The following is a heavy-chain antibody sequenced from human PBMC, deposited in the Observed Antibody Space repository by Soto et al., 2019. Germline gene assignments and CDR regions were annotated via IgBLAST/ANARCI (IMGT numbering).Heavy chain of an antibody. CDR3: ARTYNWNYGENYFDY. J-gene: IGHJ4*02. D-gene: IGHD1-7*01. CDR2: IYYSGST. CDR1: GGSISSSSYY. Sequence: PSETLSLTCTVSGGSISSSSYYWGWIRQPPGKGLEWIGSIYYSGSTYYNPSLKSRVTISVDTSKNQFSLKLSSVTAADTAVYYCARTYNWNYGENYFDYWGQGTLVTVSS. V-gene: IGHV4-39*01.